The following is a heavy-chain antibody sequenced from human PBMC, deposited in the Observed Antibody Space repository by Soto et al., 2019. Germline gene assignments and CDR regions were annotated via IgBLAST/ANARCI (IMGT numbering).Heavy chain of an antibody. V-gene: IGHV4-4*02. CDR2: IDHAGSP. Sequence: QVQLQESGPGLVKPSGTLSLTCAVSGGSIRSSSWWTWLRQSPGKGLEWIGEIDHAGSPNYNPSFQSRVTISADTSKNLFSLRLDSVTAADTAIYYCARASSFRGDFDIWGQGTAVTVSS. CDR3: ARASSFRGDFDI. D-gene: IGHD2-21*01. CDR1: GGSIRSSSW. J-gene: IGHJ3*02.